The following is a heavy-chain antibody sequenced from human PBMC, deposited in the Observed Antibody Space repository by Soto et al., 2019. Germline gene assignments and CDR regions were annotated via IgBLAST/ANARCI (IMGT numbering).Heavy chain of an antibody. J-gene: IGHJ5*02. CDR2: IYSGGST. D-gene: IGHD6-13*01. Sequence: GGSLRLSCAASGFTVSSNYMSWVRQAPGKGLEWVSVIYSGGSTYYADSVKGRFTISRDNSKNTLYLQMNSLRAEDTAVYYCARYSIAAAGLFDPWGQGALVTVSS. CDR3: ARYSIAAAGLFDP. CDR1: GFTVSSNY. V-gene: IGHV3-53*01.